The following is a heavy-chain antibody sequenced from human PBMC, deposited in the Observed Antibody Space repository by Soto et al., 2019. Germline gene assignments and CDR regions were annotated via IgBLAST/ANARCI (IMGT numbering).Heavy chain of an antibody. CDR1: GNTLTELS. V-gene: IGHV1-24*01. CDR3: AADLAISDNDY. Sequence: QVQLVQSGAEVKKPGASVKVSCKLSGNTLTELSIHWVRQAPGKGLEWMGAFDPEQRETIYSQQFQGRVTLTQDTSTETGYMQLTSLRHEDTAVYYCAADLAISDNDYWGQGTLITVSS. CDR2: FDPEQRET. D-gene: IGHD2-21*01. J-gene: IGHJ4*02.